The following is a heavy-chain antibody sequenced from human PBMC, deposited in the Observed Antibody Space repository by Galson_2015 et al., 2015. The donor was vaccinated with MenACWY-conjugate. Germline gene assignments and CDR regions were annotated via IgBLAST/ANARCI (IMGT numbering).Heavy chain of an antibody. CDR3: ARDLEVGATGEFGH. Sequence: SLRLSCAASGSTFSSYTMNWVRQAPGKGLEWVSSITSSSSYIYFADSVKGRFTISRDNAKNSLYLQMNSLRAEDTAVYYCARDLEVGATGEFGHWGQGTLVTVSS. CDR1: GSTFSSYT. CDR2: ITSSSSYI. J-gene: IGHJ4*02. D-gene: IGHD4/OR15-4a*01. V-gene: IGHV3-21*01.